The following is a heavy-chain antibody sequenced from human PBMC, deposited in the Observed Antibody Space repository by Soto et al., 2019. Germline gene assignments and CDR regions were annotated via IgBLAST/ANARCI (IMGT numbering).Heavy chain of an antibody. CDR2: INPSGGST. CDR1: GYTFTSYY. J-gene: IGHJ5*02. D-gene: IGHD3-16*01. V-gene: IGHV1-46*03. CDR3: ARADLITFGGVSPFDP. Sequence: GASVKVSCKASGYTFTSYYMHWVRQAPGQGLEWMGIINPSGGSTSYAQKFQGRVTMTRDTSTSTVYMELSSLRSEDTAVYYCARADLITFGGVSPFDPWGQGTLVTVSS.